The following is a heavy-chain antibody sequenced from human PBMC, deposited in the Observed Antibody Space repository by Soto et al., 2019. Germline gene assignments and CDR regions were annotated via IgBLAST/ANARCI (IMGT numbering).Heavy chain of an antibody. V-gene: IGHV1-8*01. CDR1: GYTFTSYD. J-gene: IGHJ4*02. CDR3: ARLPGRDYGDPGPIDY. Sequence: GASVKVSCKASGYTFTSYDINWVRQATGQGLEWMGWMNPNSGNTGYAQKFQGRVTMTRNTSISTAYMELSSLRSEDTAVYYCARLPGRDYGDPGPIDYWGQGTLVTVSS. CDR2: MNPNSGNT. D-gene: IGHD4-17*01.